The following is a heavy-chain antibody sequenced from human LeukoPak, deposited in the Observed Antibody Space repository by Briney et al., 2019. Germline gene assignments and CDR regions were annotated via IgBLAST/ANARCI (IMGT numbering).Heavy chain of an antibody. J-gene: IGHJ5*01. D-gene: IGHD5-12*01. CDR1: GVSFSGYY. Sequence: SETLSLTCRVYGVSFSGYYRSWLRHPPGKGLEWVGEVNYSGSINYKPSLKRRDIISVDTSKNQFSQKLKSVPAADTAVYYCASYRYGYRGMDSWGQGTQVTVSS. CDR3: ASYRYGYRGMDS. CDR2: VNYSGSI. V-gene: IGHV4-34*01.